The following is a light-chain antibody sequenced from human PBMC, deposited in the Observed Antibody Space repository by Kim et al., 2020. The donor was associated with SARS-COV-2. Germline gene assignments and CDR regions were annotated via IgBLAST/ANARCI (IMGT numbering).Light chain of an antibody. V-gene: IGKV4-1*01. CDR2: WAS. CDR1: QSVLYSSNNKNY. CDR3: LKYYTPPLP. Sequence: DIVMTQSPDSLAMSLGERATINCKSSQSVLYSSNNKNYLNWYQQKPGQPPKLLIYWASIRESGVPERFSGSGSVTEFTLTISSLQAEDVAVYFSLKYYTPPLPFCQRTRLGIK. J-gene: IGKJ5*01.